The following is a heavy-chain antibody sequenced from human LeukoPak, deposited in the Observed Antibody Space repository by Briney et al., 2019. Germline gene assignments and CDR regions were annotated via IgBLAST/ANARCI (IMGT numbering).Heavy chain of an antibody. CDR3: ARGIVGATTYPY. CDR2: INHSGST. J-gene: IGHJ4*02. Sequence: SETLSLTCAVYGGSFSGYYWSWIRQPPGKGLEWIGEINHSGSTNYNPSLKSRVTIPVDTSKNQFSLKLSSVTAADTAVYYCARGIVGATTYPYWGQGTLVTVSS. D-gene: IGHD1-26*01. CDR1: GGSFSGYY. V-gene: IGHV4-34*01.